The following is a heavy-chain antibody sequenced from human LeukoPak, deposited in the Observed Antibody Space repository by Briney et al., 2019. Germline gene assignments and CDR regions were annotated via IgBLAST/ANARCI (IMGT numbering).Heavy chain of an antibody. D-gene: IGHD3-9*01. Sequence: GGSLRLSCAASGFTFSRYCMHWVRQAPGEGLVWVSRINPDGRNTTYADSVEGRFTISRDNAKNTVYLQMNSLRAEDTAVYYCARDFDTGTTPGDDFDFWGQGTMVSVSS. CDR2: INPDGRNT. J-gene: IGHJ4*02. CDR1: GFTFSRYC. CDR3: ARDFDTGTTPGDDFDF. V-gene: IGHV3-74*01.